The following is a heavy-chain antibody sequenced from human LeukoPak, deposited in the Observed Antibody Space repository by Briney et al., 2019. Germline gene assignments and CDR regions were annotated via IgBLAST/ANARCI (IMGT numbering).Heavy chain of an antibody. V-gene: IGHV1-69*02. D-gene: IGHD5-12*01. CDR2: IIPILGIA. J-gene: IGHJ4*02. CDR1: GGTFSSYT. CDR3: ARGRYDGPGRYFDY. Sequence: ASVKVSCKASGGTFSSYTISWVRQAPGQGLEWMGRIIPILGIANCAQKFQGRVTITADKSTSTAYMELSSPRSEDTAVYYCARGRYDGPGRYFDYWGQGTLVTVSS.